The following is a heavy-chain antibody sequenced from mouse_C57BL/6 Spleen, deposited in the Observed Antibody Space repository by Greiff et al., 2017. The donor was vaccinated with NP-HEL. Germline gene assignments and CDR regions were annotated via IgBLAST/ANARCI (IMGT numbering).Heavy chain of an antibody. CDR3: ARRRIGYGSSPYYAMDY. CDR1: GYTFTSYW. Sequence: QVQLQQPGAELVKPGASVKLSCKASGYTFTSYWMQWVKQRPGQGLEWIGEIDPSDSYTNYNQKFKGKATLTVDTSSSTAYMKLSSLTSEDSAVYYCARRRIGYGSSPYYAMDYWGQGTSVTVSS. V-gene: IGHV1-50*01. D-gene: IGHD1-1*01. CDR2: IDPSDSYT. J-gene: IGHJ4*01.